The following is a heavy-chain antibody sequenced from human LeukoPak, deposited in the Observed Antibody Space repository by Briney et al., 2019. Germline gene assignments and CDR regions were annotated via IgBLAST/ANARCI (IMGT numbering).Heavy chain of an antibody. V-gene: IGHV4-61*02. CDR2: IYTSGST. Sequence: SETLSLTCTVSGGSISSGSYYWSWIRQPAGKGLEWIGRIYTSGSTNYNPSLKSRVTISVDTSKNQFSLKLSSVTAADTAVYYCARRLYYYGSGSYGRWGQGTLVTVSS. J-gene: IGHJ4*02. CDR3: ARRLYYYGSGSYGR. D-gene: IGHD3-10*01. CDR1: GGSISSGSYY.